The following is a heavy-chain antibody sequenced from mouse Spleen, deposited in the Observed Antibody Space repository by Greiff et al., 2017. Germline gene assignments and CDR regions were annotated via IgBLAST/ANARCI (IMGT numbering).Heavy chain of an antibody. CDR3: ARNSELGWYFDV. CDR1: GFSLTSYG. V-gene: IGHV2-2*01. Sequence: VQLQQSGPGLVQPSQSLSITCTVSGFSLTSYGVHWVRQSPGKGLEWLGVIWSGGSTDYNAAFISRLSISKDNSKSQVFFKMNSLQADDTAIYYCARNSELGWYFDVWGAGTTVTVSS. D-gene: IGHD3-3*01. J-gene: IGHJ1*01. CDR2: IWSGGST.